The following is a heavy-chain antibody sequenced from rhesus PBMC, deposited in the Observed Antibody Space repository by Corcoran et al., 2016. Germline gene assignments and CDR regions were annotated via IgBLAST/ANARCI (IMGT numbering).Heavy chain of an antibody. CDR3: ARELVVTTSVFVDY. Sequence: QVQLQESGPGVVKPSETLSLTCAVSGGSVSSGSYYWRWIPPPPGKGGEWIGGIYSNSESTNYNPALKIRVTISKDTSKNQFSLKLSSVTAADTAVYYCARELVVTTSVFVDYWGQGVLVTVSS. D-gene: IGHD2-39*02. V-gene: IGHV4S12*01. J-gene: IGHJ4*01. CDR2: IYSNSEST. CDR1: GGSVSSGSYY.